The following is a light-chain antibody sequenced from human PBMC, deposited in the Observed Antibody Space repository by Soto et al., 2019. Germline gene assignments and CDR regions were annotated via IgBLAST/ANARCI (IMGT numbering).Light chain of an antibody. CDR2: GAS. CDR1: QSVSSNY. V-gene: IGKV3-20*01. CDR3: QQYGNPRIT. J-gene: IGKJ5*01. Sequence: EIVITLSPATLSVSTGERATLSCRAGQSVSSNYLAWYQQKPGQAPRLLIYGASSRATGIPDRFSGSGSGTDFTLTISRLEPEDFALYFCQQYGNPRITFGQGTRLE.